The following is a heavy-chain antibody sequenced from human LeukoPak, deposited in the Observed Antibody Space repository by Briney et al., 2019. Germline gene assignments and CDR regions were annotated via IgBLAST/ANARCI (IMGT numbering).Heavy chain of an antibody. D-gene: IGHD5-24*01. V-gene: IGHV3-30*04. Sequence: PGGSLRLSCAASGFTFSSYAMHWVRQAPGKGLEWVAVISYDGSNKYYADSVKGRFTISRDNSKNTLYLQMNSLRAEDTAVYYCARANRWLQLNYYWGQGTLVTVSS. CDR3: ARANRWLQLNYY. CDR1: GFTFSSYA. CDR2: ISYDGSNK. J-gene: IGHJ4*02.